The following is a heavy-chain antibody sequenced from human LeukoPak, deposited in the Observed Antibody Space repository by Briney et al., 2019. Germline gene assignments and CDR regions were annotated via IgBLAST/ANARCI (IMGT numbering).Heavy chain of an antibody. CDR2: ISAYNGNT. J-gene: IGHJ4*02. CDR1: GYTFTGYY. D-gene: IGHD2-8*01. V-gene: IGHV1-18*04. CDR3: ARTNLKKDFDY. Sequence: GASVKVSCKASGYTFTGYYMHWVRQAPGQGLEWMGWISAYNGNTNYAQKLQGRVTMTTDTSTSTAYMELRSLRSDDTAVYYCARTNLKKDFDYWGQGTLVTVSS.